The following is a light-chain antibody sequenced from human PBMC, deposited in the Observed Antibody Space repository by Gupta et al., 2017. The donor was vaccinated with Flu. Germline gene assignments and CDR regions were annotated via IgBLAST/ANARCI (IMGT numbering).Light chain of an antibody. V-gene: IGKV3-15*01. J-gene: IGKJ1*01. CDR1: QSVYSN. Sequence: EIVMTQSPATLSVSPGERATLSCRASQSVYSNLAWYQQKPGQAPRLLIYAASNRAIGVPARFSGSGCGTEFTLTFSSLQSEDFAVYYCQQYNDGGTFGQGTKVEIK. CDR3: QQYNDGGT. CDR2: AAS.